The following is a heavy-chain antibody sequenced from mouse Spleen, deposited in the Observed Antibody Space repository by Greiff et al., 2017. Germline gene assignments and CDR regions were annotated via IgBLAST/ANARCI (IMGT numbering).Heavy chain of an antibody. J-gene: IGHJ2*01. CDR1: GYTFTSYW. CDR2: IDPSDSET. CDR3: ARDLRPYYFDY. D-gene: IGHD1-2*01. Sequence: QVHVKQPGAELVKPGAPVKLSCKASGYTFTSYWMNWVKQRPGRGLEWIGRIDPSDSETHYNQKFKDKATLTVDKSSSTAYIQLSSLTSEDSAVYYCARDLRPYYFDYWGQGTTLTVSS. V-gene: IGHV1-69*02.